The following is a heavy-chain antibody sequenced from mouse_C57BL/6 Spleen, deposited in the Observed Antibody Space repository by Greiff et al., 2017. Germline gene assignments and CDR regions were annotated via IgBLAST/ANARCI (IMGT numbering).Heavy chain of an antibody. CDR2: IDPETGGT. J-gene: IGHJ1*03. CDR1: GYTFTDYE. CDR3: TRRGYYGRSYWYFDV. V-gene: IGHV1-15*01. Sequence: QVQLQQSGAELVRPGASVTLSCKASGYTFTDYEMHWVKQTPVHGLEWIGAIDPETGGTAYNQKFKGKAILTADKSSSTAYMELRSLTSEDSAVYYCTRRGYYGRSYWYFDVWGTGTTVTVSS. D-gene: IGHD1-1*01.